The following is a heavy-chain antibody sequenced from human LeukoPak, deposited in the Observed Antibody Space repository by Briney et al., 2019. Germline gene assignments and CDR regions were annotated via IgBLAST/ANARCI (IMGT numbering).Heavy chain of an antibody. V-gene: IGHV4-59*08. CDR3: ARHSETWYYDY. CDR1: GGSISSYY. D-gene: IGHD2-15*01. Sequence: SETLSLTCTVSGGSISSYYWSWIRQPPGKGLEWIGYIYYSGSTNYNPSLKSRVTISVDTSKNQFSLKLSSVTAADTAVYYCARHSETWYYDYWGQGTLVTVSS. J-gene: IGHJ4*02. CDR2: IYYSGST.